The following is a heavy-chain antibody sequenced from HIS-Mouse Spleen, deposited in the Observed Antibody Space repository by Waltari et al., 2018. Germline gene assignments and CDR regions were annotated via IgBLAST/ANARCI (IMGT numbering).Heavy chain of an antibody. Sequence: QLQLQESGPGLVKPSETLSLTCTVSGGSISSSSYYWGWIRQPPGKGLEWIGSIDYSGSTYYNPSLKSRVTISVDTSKNQFSLKLSSVTAADTAVYYCASILSSGYYYYYYGMDVWGQGTTVTVSS. CDR1: GGSISSSSYY. CDR2: IDYSGST. D-gene: IGHD3-22*01. V-gene: IGHV4-39*01. CDR3: ASILSSGYYYYYYGMDV. J-gene: IGHJ6*02.